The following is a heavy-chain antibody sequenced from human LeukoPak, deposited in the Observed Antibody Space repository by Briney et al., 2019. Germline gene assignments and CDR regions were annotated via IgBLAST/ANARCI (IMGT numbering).Heavy chain of an antibody. CDR1: GFTVSSNY. D-gene: IGHD3-3*01. CDR3: ARRITISGLGYYMDV. J-gene: IGHJ6*04. CDR2: ISNSGHTT. Sequence: GGSLRLSCAASGFTVSSNYMSWVRQAPGKGLEWISYISNSGHTTYYAESVKGRFTISRGNAWNSLYLQMNSLRGEDTAVYYCARRITISGLGYYMDVWGKGTTVIVSS. V-gene: IGHV3-48*01.